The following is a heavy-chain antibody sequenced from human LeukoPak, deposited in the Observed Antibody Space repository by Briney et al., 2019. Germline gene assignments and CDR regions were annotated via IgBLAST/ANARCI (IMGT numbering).Heavy chain of an antibody. CDR1: GGSFSGYY. V-gene: IGHV4-34*01. CDR3: ARPRSPYNTAMDPAFDY. CDR2: INHSGST. J-gene: IGHJ4*02. Sequence: PSETLSLTCAVYGGSFSGYYWSWIRQPPGKGLEWIGEINHSGSTNYNPSLKSRVTISVDTSKNQFSLKLSSVTAADTAVYYCARPRSPYNTAMDPAFDYWGQGTLVTVSS. D-gene: IGHD5-18*01.